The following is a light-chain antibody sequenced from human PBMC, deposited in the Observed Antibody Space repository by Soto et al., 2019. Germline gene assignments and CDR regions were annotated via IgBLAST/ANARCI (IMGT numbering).Light chain of an antibody. Sequence: QSVLTQPASVSGSPGQSIAISCTGTSSDVGGYNYVSWYQQYPGKAPKLVIYDVSNRPSGVSNRFSGSKSVNTASLTISGLQAEDEADYYCSLWTSSSTYVFGTGTKLTVL. CDR2: DVS. CDR1: SSDVGGYNY. V-gene: IGLV2-14*01. CDR3: SLWTSSSTYV. J-gene: IGLJ1*01.